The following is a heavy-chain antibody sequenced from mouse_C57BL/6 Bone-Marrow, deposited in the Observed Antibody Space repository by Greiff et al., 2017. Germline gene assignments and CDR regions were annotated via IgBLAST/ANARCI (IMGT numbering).Heavy chain of an antibody. CDR2: IWRGGST. D-gene: IGHD1-1*01. V-gene: IGHV2-5*01. Sequence: QVQLQQSGPGLVQPSQSLSITCTVSGFSLTSYGVHWVRQSPGKGLEWLGVIWRGGSTDYNAAFMSRLSITKDNSKSQVFFKMNSLQADDTAIYYCAKNDYYGSKGRYYYAMDYWGQGTSVTVSS. CDR3: AKNDYYGSKGRYYYAMDY. CDR1: GFSLTSYG. J-gene: IGHJ4*01.